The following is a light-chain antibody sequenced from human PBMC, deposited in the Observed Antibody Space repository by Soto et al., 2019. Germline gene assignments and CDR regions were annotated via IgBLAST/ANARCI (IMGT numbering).Light chain of an antibody. CDR2: DAS. Sequence: EIVMTQSPVTLSVSPGERATLSCRASQSVRSNLAWYQQKPGQAPRLLMYDASTRATGIPARFSGSGSGTEFTLTISSLQSEDFAVYYCQQYNNWPPRTWTFGQGTKVE. J-gene: IGKJ1*01. CDR1: QSVRSN. V-gene: IGKV3-15*01. CDR3: QQYNNWPPRTWT.